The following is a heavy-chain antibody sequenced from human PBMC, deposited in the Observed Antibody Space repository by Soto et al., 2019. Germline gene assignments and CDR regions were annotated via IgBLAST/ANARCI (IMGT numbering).Heavy chain of an antibody. CDR3: ARDKITGLFDY. Sequence: SETLSLTCAVYGGTFSGYCWTWIRQPPGTGLEWIGEINHTGSTNYNPSLKSRVTISVDTSKNQFSLKLTSVTAADTAVYYCARDKITGLFDYWGQGTLVTVSS. V-gene: IGHV4-34*01. CDR1: GGTFSGYC. J-gene: IGHJ4*02. CDR2: INHTGST. D-gene: IGHD2-8*02.